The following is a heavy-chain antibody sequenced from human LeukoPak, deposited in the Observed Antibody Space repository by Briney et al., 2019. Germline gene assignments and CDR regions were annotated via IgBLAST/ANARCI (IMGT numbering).Heavy chain of an antibody. CDR1: GFTFSDYA. Sequence: GGSLRLSCAASGFTFSDYAMHWLRQAPGKGLEWVAVISYDGSKKYYADSVKGRFTISRDNSKNTLYLQMNSLRVEDTAVYYCARDPVVVTAMAAEYFQHWGQGTLVTVSS. D-gene: IGHD2-21*02. CDR3: ARDPVVVTAMAAEYFQH. V-gene: IGHV3-30*04. CDR2: ISYDGSKK. J-gene: IGHJ1*01.